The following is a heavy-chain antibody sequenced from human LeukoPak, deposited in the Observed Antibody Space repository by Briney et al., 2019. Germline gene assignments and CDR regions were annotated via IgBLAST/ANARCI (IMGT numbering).Heavy chain of an antibody. CDR1: GGSFTTYY. CDR3: ARGDSGDYHDAFDI. Sequence: SETLSLTCAVYGGSFTTYYGTWIRQPPGKGLEWIGEINLRGTTNYNPSLKSRVTISLDTSKNQFSLKLNSVTAADTAVYYCARGDSGDYHDAFDIWGQGTMVTVSS. J-gene: IGHJ3*02. D-gene: IGHD4-17*01. V-gene: IGHV4-34*01. CDR2: INLRGTT.